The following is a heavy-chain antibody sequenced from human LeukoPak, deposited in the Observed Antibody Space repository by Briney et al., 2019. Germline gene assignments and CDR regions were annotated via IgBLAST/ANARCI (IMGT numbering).Heavy chain of an antibody. CDR1: GYSFTSYW. CDR2: IYPGDSDT. V-gene: IGHV5-51*01. Sequence: GESLQISCKGSGYSFTSYWNGWVRQMPGKGLEWMVIIYPGDSDTRYRPSFQGQVTISADKSISTAYLQWSSLKASDTAMYYCARGYYDILTGYYSIQYYFDYWGQGTLVTVSS. D-gene: IGHD3-9*01. J-gene: IGHJ4*02. CDR3: ARGYYDILTGYYSIQYYFDY.